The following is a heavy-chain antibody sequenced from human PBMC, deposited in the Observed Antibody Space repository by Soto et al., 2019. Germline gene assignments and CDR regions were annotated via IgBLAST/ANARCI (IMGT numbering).Heavy chain of an antibody. J-gene: IGHJ3*02. CDR3: ARGPSPYDFWSGYSPRAFDI. Sequence: GGSLILSCAASGFTFSSYDMHWVRQATGKGLEWVSAIGSAGDTYYPGSVKGRFTISRENAKNSLYLQMNSLRAEDTAVYYCARGPSPYDFWSGYSPRAFDIWGQGTMVTVS. V-gene: IGHV3-13*01. D-gene: IGHD3-3*01. CDR1: GFTFSSYD. CDR2: IGSAGDT.